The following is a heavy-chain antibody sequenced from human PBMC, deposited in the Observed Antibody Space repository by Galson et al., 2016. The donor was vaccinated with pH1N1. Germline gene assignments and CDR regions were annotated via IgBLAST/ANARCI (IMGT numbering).Heavy chain of an antibody. CDR2: ISPIFGSI. J-gene: IGHJ6*02. D-gene: IGHD3-10*01. V-gene: IGHV1-69*06. CDR3: ATAGPLVREILYYSYAMDV. Sequence: SVKVSCKASGGTFSNSAISWVRQAPGQGLEWMGGISPIFGSINYAQRFQGRLTLTADRVTNTAYMDMSGLRFEDTAIYYCATAGPLVREILYYSYAMDVWGQGTTVTVSS. CDR1: GGTFSNSA.